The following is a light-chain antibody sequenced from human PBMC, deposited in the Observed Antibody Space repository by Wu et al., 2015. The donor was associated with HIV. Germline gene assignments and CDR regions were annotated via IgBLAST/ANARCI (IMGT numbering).Light chain of an antibody. CDR1: QSVSSF. Sequence: EIVLTQSPDTLSLSPGERATLSCRASQSVSSFLAWYQQKPGQAPRLLIYDASNRATGVPARFSGSGSGTDFTLTISSLEPEDFAVYYCQQRKSWPRTFGQGTKVEIK. J-gene: IGKJ1*01. CDR3: QQRKSWPRT. V-gene: IGKV3-11*01. CDR2: DAS.